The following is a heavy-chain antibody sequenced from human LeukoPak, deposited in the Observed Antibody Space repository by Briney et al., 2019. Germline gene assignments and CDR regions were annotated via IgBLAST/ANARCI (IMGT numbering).Heavy chain of an antibody. V-gene: IGHV4-61*08. CDR3: ARGSYDSSSYLF. D-gene: IGHD3-22*01. CDR2: IYYSGST. CDR1: GFSLTTTGVG. Sequence: ESGPTLVNPTQTLTLTCTFSGFSLTTTGVGVAWIRQPPGKGLEWIGYIYYSGSTNYNPSLKSRVTISVDTSKNQFSLKLSSVTAADTAVYYCARGSYDSSSYLFWGQGTLVTVSS. J-gene: IGHJ4*02.